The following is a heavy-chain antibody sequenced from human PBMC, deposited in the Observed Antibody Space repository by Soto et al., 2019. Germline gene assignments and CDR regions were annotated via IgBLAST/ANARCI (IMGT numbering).Heavy chain of an antibody. CDR3: ASGEDVQTPADY. J-gene: IGHJ4*02. V-gene: IGHV3-15*01. D-gene: IGHD3-10*01. CDR1: GFTFSNAW. Sequence: GGSLRLSCAASGFTFSNAWMSWVRQAPGEGLEWVGRIKSKTDGGTTDYAAPVKGRFTISRDDSKNTLYLQMNSLKTEDTAVYYCASGEDVQTPADYWGQGTLVTVSS. CDR2: IKSKTDGGTT.